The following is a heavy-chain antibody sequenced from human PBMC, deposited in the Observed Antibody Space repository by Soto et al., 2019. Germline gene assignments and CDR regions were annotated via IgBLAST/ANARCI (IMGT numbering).Heavy chain of an antibody. CDR1: GFTFSSYA. CDR2: IDYTGGYS. CDR3: AKVPPRPYCSSDSCPFDY. J-gene: IGHJ4*02. D-gene: IGHD2-2*01. Sequence: GESLKISCAASGFTFSSYAMNWVRQAPGKGLEWVSTIDYTGGYSYYADSVKGRFTISRDNSQKTLDLQMNSLRAEDTAIYYCAKVPPRPYCSSDSCPFDYWGQGTLVTVSS. V-gene: IGHV3-23*01.